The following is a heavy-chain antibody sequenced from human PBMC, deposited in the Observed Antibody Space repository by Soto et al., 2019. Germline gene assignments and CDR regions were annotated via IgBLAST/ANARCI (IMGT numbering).Heavy chain of an antibody. CDR1: GGTFSSYA. D-gene: IGHD6-13*01. CDR3: ALGAGEPQMVWYDY. V-gene: IGHV1-69*01. Sequence: QVQLVQSGAEVKKPGSSVKVSCKASGGTFSSYAISWVRQAPGQGLEWMGGIIPIFGTANYAQKFQGRVTLTADESTSTAYMELISLRSEDTAVYYCALGAGEPQMVWYDYWGQGTLVTVSS. J-gene: IGHJ4*02. CDR2: IIPIFGTA.